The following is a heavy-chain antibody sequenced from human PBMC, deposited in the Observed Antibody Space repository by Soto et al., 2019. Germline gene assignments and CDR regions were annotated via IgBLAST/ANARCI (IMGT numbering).Heavy chain of an antibody. CDR1: GGSISSGGYY. J-gene: IGHJ5*02. D-gene: IGHD2-15*01. Sequence: QVQLQESGPGLVKPSQTLSLTCTVSGGSISSGGYYWSWIRQHPGKGLEWIGYIYYSGSAYYNPSLKGRVTLSVDPYKNPFSLTLSSVTAADTAVYYCAGGGGPFDPWGQGTLVTVSS. CDR3: AGGGGPFDP. CDR2: IYYSGSA. V-gene: IGHV4-31*03.